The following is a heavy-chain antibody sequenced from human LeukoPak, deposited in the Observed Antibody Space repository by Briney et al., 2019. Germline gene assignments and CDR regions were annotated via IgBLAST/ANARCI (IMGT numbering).Heavy chain of an antibody. J-gene: IGHJ6*02. V-gene: IGHV3-30*03. CDR2: ISYDGSNK. CDR1: GFTFSSYG. D-gene: IGHD3-3*01. Sequence: GRSLRLSCAASGFTFSSYGMHWVRQAPGKGLEWVAVISYDGSNKYYADSVKGRFTISRDNSKNTLYLQMNSLRAEDTAVYYCARESPYYDFWSGYYRYYYYGMDVWGQGTTVTVSS. CDR3: ARESPYYDFWSGYYRYYYYGMDV.